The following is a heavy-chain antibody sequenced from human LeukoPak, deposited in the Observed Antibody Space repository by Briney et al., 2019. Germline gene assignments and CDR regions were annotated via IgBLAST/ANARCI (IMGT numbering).Heavy chain of an antibody. Sequence: PSETLSLTCTVSGGSISSYYWSWIRQPLGKGLEWIGYIYYSGSTNYNPSLKSRVTISVDTSKNQFSLKLSSVTAADTAVYYCARVGVRYFDWSTPPGWFDPWGQGTLVTVSS. CDR3: ARVGVRYFDWSTPPGWFDP. CDR2: IYYSGST. CDR1: GGSISSYY. D-gene: IGHD3-9*01. J-gene: IGHJ5*02. V-gene: IGHV4-59*01.